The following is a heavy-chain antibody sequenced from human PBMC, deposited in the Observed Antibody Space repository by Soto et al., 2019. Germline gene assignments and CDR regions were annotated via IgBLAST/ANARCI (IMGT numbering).Heavy chain of an antibody. CDR2: IIPRLGTS. CDR1: GGTFSSNA. CDR3: ARDRVTVVGGFYGMDV. V-gene: IGHV1-69*06. J-gene: IGHJ6*02. D-gene: IGHD2-15*01. Sequence: QVQLVQSGAEVKKPGSSVKVSCTASGGTFSSNAINWVRQAPGQGLEWMGGIIPRLGTSNYVEKFKGRATITAGTSTDTVYLELSSLRSEDTAVYYCARDRVTVVGGFYGMDVWGQGTTVTVSS.